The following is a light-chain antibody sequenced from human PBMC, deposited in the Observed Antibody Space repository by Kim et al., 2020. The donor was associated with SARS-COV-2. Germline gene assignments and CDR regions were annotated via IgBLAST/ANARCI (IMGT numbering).Light chain of an antibody. V-gene: IGLV3-27*01. CDR1: VLAKKY. Sequence: SYELTQPSSVSVSPGQTARITCSGDVLAKKYARWFQQKPGQAPVLVIYKDTERPSGIPERFSGSSSGTTVTLTISGAQVGDGGDYYCYSYSAAGQPLLGG. CDR3: YSYSAAGQPL. CDR2: KDT. J-gene: IGLJ2*01.